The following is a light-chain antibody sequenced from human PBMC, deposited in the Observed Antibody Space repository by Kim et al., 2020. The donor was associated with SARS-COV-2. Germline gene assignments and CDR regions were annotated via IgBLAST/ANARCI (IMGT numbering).Light chain of an antibody. CDR2: SNR. CDR3: AAWVDSLSGVV. CDR1: SSTVGNNY. J-gene: IGLJ2*01. V-gene: IGLV1-47*01. Sequence: QSVLTQPPSASGTPGQTVTISCSGSSSTVGNNYVSWYQHLPGTAPKLLIYSNRQRPPGVPDRFSGSKSGTSASLAISGLRSDDEAEYYCAAWVDSLSGVVFGGGTQLTVL.